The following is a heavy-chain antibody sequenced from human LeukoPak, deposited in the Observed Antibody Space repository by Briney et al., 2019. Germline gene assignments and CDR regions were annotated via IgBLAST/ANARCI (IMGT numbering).Heavy chain of an antibody. J-gene: IGHJ4*02. D-gene: IGHD4-17*01. V-gene: IGHV3-30-3*01. Sequence: PGGSLRLSCAASGFIFTSCAMSWVRQAPGKGLEWVAVISYDGSNKYYADSVKGRFTISRDNSKNTLYLQMNSLRAEDTAVYYCARDTTPYGDYLFDYWGQGTLVTVSS. CDR3: ARDTTPYGDYLFDY. CDR2: ISYDGSNK. CDR1: GFIFTSCA.